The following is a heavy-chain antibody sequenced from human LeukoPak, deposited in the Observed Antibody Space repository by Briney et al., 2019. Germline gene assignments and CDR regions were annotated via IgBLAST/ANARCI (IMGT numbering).Heavy chain of an antibody. J-gene: IGHJ4*02. V-gene: IGHV1-18*04. CDR1: GYTFTGYY. D-gene: IGHD2-2*02. CDR2: ISAYNGNT. CDR3: ARVDQLLYEIDY. Sequence: ASVKVSCKASGYTFTGYYMHWVRQAPGQGLEWMGWISAYNGNTNYAQKLQGRVTMTTDTSTSTAYMELRSLRSDDTAVYYCARVDQLLYEIDYWGQGTLVTVSS.